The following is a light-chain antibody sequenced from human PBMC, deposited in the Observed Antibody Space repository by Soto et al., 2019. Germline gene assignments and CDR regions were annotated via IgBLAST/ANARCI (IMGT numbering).Light chain of an antibody. V-gene: IGLV2-14*01. CDR2: EVS. CDR3: SSYTSSNPDV. Sequence: QSALTQPASVSGSPGQSITISCTGTSSDVGGYNYGSWYQQHPGKAPKLIIYEVSNRPSGVSNRFSGSKSDNTASLTISGLQAEDEADYYCSSYTSSNPDVFGTGTKLTVL. J-gene: IGLJ1*01. CDR1: SSDVGGYNY.